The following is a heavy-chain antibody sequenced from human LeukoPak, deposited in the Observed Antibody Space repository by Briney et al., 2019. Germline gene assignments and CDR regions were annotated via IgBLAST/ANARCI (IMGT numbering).Heavy chain of an antibody. CDR2: INPNSGGT. Sequence: ASVKVSCKASGYTFTGYYMHWVRQAPGQGLEWMGRINPNSGGTNYAQKFQGRVTMTRDTSISTAYMELSRLRSDDTAVYYCARDPSVRGVIGEGVDYWGQGTLVTVSS. CDR3: ARDPSVRGVIGEGVDY. V-gene: IGHV1-2*06. CDR1: GYTFTGYY. D-gene: IGHD3-10*02. J-gene: IGHJ4*02.